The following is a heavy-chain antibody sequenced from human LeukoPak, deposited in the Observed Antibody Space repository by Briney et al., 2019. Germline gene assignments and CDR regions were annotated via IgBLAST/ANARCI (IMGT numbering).Heavy chain of an antibody. CDR3: AVSEYSSGWYNDY. Sequence: SETLSLTCTVSGGSISSYYWSWIRQPPGKGLEWLGYIYTSGSTNYNPSLKSRVTISVDTSKNQFSLKLSSVTAADTAVYYCAVSEYSSGWYNDYWGQGTLVTVPS. J-gene: IGHJ4*02. CDR1: GGSISSYY. D-gene: IGHD6-19*01. CDR2: IYTSGST. V-gene: IGHV4-4*09.